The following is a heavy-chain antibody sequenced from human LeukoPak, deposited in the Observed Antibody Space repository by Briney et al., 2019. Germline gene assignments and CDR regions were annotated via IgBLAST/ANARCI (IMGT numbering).Heavy chain of an antibody. Sequence: GGSLRLSCAASGFTFDDYAIHWVRQAPGKGLEWVSGISWNSASIDYADSVKGRFTISRDNAKNSLYLQMNSPRAEDTALYYCAKGPNSSGWSGWFDPWGQGTLVTVSS. J-gene: IGHJ5*02. CDR1: GFTFDDYA. CDR3: AKGPNSSGWSGWFDP. V-gene: IGHV3-9*01. CDR2: ISWNSASI. D-gene: IGHD6-19*01.